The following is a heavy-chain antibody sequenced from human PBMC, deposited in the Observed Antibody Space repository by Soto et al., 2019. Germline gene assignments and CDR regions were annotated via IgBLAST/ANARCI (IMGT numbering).Heavy chain of an antibody. D-gene: IGHD3-22*01. J-gene: IGHJ4*02. Sequence: SETLSLTCTVSGGSINTYYWGWIRQPPGKGLEWIGYIYYSGSTNYNPSLKRRVTISVDMSKNKFSLTLSSVTAADTGVYYCARVKQYYETSGRAYYFDHWGQGALVTVSS. CDR1: GGSINTYY. V-gene: IGHV4-59*01. CDR3: ARVKQYYETSGRAYYFDH. CDR2: IYYSGST.